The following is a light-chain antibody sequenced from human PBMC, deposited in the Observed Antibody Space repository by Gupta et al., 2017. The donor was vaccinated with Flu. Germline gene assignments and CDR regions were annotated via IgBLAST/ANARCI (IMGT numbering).Light chain of an antibody. CDR3: QSYDSSLSGFVV. CDR2: GNS. V-gene: IGLV1-40*01. Sequence: TISGTGSSSNIGAGYDVHWYQQLPGTAPKLLIYGNSNRPSGVPDRFSGSKSGTSASLAITGLQAEDEADYYCQSYDSSLSGFVVFGGGTKLTVL. CDR1: SSNIGAGYD. J-gene: IGLJ2*01.